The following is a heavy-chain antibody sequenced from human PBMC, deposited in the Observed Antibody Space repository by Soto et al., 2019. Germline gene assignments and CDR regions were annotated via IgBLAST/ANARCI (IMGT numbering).Heavy chain of an antibody. CDR1: GFTFSSYA. CDR2: ITGSGDTI. J-gene: IGHJ4*02. Sequence: GGSLRLSCAASGFTFSSYAMSWVRQAPGKGLEWVSVITGSGDTIYYADSVKGRFIISRDNSKNTLYLQMNSLRPEDAAVYYCAKLLLWSRDFFDYWGQGALVTVSS. V-gene: IGHV3-23*01. D-gene: IGHD3-10*01. CDR3: AKLLLWSRDFFDY.